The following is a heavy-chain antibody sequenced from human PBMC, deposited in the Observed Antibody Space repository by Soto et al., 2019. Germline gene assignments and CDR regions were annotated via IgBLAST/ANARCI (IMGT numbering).Heavy chain of an antibody. CDR1: GGSISSSSYY. D-gene: IGHD3-16*02. CDR2: IYYSGST. CDR3: APNPYRGIDF. Sequence: SETLSLTCTVSGGSISSSSYYWGWIRQPPGKGLEWIGSIYYSGSTYYNPSLKSRVTISVDTSKNQFSLKLSSVTAADTAVYYCAPNPYRGIDFWGQGTLVTVSS. V-gene: IGHV4-39*01. J-gene: IGHJ4*02.